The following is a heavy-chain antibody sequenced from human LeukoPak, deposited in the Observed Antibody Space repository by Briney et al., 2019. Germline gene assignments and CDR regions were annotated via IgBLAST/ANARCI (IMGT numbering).Heavy chain of an antibody. Sequence: VKPSETLSLTCTVSGGSLNSNSYYWGWIRQPPGKGLEWIGSINYGGNTYYNPSLKSRVTISVDTSKNQFSLNLSSVTAAETSIYYCAGSYSSTWYSTFDIWGQGTMVTVSS. CDR3: AGSYSSTWYSTFDI. CDR2: INYGGNT. D-gene: IGHD6-13*01. V-gene: IGHV4-39*01. CDR1: GGSLNSNSYY. J-gene: IGHJ3*02.